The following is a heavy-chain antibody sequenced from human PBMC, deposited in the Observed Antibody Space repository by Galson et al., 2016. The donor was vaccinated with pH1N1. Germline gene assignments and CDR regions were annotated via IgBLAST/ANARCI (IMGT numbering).Heavy chain of an antibody. CDR2: INHSGST. V-gene: IGHV4-34*01. CDR1: GGSFSDSY. D-gene: IGHD3-22*01. Sequence: SETLSLTCAVYGGSFSDSYWTWIRLSLGKGLEWIGEINHSGSTNYNPSLKSRVTISVDTSKNQFSLKLSSVTAADTAVYYCARVSTMMVLVVGYYYCYYMDVWGKGTTVTVS. J-gene: IGHJ6*03. CDR3: ARVSTMMVLVVGYYYCYYMDV.